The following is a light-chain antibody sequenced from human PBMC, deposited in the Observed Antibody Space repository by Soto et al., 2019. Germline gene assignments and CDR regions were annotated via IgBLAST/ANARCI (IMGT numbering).Light chain of an antibody. CDR3: HQYSSSSPT. CDR2: GAS. CDR1: QSVSRGD. J-gene: IGKJ1*01. V-gene: IGKV3-20*01. Sequence: EILLTQSPGTLSLSAGERATLSCRASQSVSRGDLAWYQQKPGQAPRLLIYGASRRATDIPDRFSGSGSGTDLTLTISRLEPEDFAVYYCHQYSSSSPTFGQGTKVAIK.